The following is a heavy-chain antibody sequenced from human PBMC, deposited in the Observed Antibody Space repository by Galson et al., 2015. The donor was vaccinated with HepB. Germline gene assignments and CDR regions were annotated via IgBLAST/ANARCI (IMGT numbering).Heavy chain of an antibody. CDR2: ISVSGGST. CDR1: GFTFSSYA. J-gene: IGHJ4*02. D-gene: IGHD2-21*02. Sequence: SLRLYCAASGFTFSSYAMSWVRQAPGKGLEWVSSISVSGGSTYYADSVKGRFSISRDNFKDTLSLQMNSLRAEDTAVYYCAKVYEAYCGGDCYSYFDYWGQGTLVTVSS. CDR3: AKVYEAYCGGDCYSYFDY. V-gene: IGHV3-23*01.